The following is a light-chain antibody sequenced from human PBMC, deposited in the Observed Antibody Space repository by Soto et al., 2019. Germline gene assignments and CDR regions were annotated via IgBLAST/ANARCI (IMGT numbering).Light chain of an antibody. CDR2: ADT. J-gene: IGLJ1*01. Sequence: QSVLTQPPSASGTPGQRGSISCSGSSSNIGSNSVQWHQQLPGTAPNLLIYADTQRPSGVPDRFSGSKSGTSASLAITGLQSWDEAYYYCAAWDDSLNGFVCGTGTKMTFL. CDR1: SSNIGSNS. V-gene: IGLV1-44*01. CDR3: AAWDDSLNGFV.